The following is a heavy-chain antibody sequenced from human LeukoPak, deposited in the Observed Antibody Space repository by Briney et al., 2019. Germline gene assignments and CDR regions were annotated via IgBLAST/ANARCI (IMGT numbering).Heavy chain of an antibody. V-gene: IGHV4-39*07. CDR2: IYYSGST. CDR3: AREINSYGFDY. J-gene: IGHJ4*02. CDR1: GGSISSSSYY. D-gene: IGHD5-18*01. Sequence: PSETLSLTCTVSGGSISSSSYYWGWIRQPPGKGLEWIGSIYYSGSTYYNPSLKSRVTISVDTSKNQFSLKLSSVTAADTAVYYCAREINSYGFDYWGQGTLVTVSS.